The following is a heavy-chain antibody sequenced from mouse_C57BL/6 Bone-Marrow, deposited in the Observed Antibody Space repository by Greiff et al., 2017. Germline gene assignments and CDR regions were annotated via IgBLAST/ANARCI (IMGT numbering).Heavy chain of an antibody. V-gene: IGHV6-3*01. CDR3: TALYYGNSYYFDY. J-gene: IGHJ2*01. CDR1: GFTFSNYW. CDR2: IRLKSDNYAT. D-gene: IGHD2-1*01. Sequence: EVMLVESGGGLVQPGGSMKLSCVASGFTFSNYWMNWVRQSPEKGLEWVAQIRLKSDNYATHYAESVKGRFTISRDDSKSSVYLQMNNLRAEDTGIYYCTALYYGNSYYFDYWGQGTTLTVSS.